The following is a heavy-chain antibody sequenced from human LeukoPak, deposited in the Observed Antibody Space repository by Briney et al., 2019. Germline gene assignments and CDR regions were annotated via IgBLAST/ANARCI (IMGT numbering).Heavy chain of an antibody. J-gene: IGHJ6*02. CDR3: ARSIGLTGGGVDV. V-gene: IGHV3-11*01. CDR2: ITNSGSTI. CDR1: GFTFSDYN. Sequence: GGTLRLSCAASGFTFSDYNMNWVRQAPGKGLEWVSYITNSGSTIHYADSVRGRFTISRDNAKNSLYLQMNSLRAEDTAVYYCARSIGLTGGGVDVWGQGTTVTVSS. D-gene: IGHD3-9*01.